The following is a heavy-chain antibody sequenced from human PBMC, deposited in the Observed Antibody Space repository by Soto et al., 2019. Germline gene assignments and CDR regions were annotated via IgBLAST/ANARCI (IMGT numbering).Heavy chain of an antibody. J-gene: IGHJ4*02. Sequence: GGSLRLSCAASGFTFSSYGMHWVRQAPGKGLEWVAVIWYDGSNKYYADSVKGRFTISRDNSKNTLYLQMNSLRAEDTAVYYCARARVGALVYFDYWGQGTLVTVSS. CDR1: GFTFSSYG. V-gene: IGHV3-33*01. CDR2: IWYDGSNK. CDR3: ARARVGALVYFDY. D-gene: IGHD1-26*01.